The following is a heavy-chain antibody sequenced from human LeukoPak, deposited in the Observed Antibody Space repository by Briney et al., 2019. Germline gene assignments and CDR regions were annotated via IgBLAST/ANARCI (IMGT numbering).Heavy chain of an antibody. CDR1: GFTFSDYY. CDR3: ARDGYCSGGSCYSGGTSPIDY. CDR2: ISSSGSTI. V-gene: IGHV3-11*04. J-gene: IGHJ4*02. Sequence: KSGGSLRLSCAASGFTFSDYYMSWIRQAPGKGLEWAPYISSSGSTIYYADSVKGRFTISRDNAKNSLYLQMNSLRAEDTAVYYCARDGYCSGGSCYSGGTSPIDYWGQGTLVTVSS. D-gene: IGHD2-15*01.